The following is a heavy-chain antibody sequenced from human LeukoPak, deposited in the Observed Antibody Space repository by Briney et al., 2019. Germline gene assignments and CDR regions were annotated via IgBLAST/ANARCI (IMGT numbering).Heavy chain of an antibody. Sequence: SETLSLTRTVSGGPNSRYHWIWIRQPPGKGLEWIGYIYYRGSTNYNPSLKSRVTISVDTSKNQFSLKLSSVTAADTAVYYCARDPPAAAGTPYYYYYYGMDVWGQGTTVTVSS. J-gene: IGHJ6*02. V-gene: IGHV4-59*13. CDR2: IYYRGST. CDR1: GGPNSRYH. D-gene: IGHD6-13*01. CDR3: ARDPPAAAGTPYYYYYYGMDV.